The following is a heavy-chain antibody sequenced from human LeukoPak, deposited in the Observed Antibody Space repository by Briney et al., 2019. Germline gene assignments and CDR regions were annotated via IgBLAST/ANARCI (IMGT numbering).Heavy chain of an antibody. CDR1: GGSVTSTNW. D-gene: IGHD6-25*01. Sequence: SETLSLTCAVSGGSVTSTNWWTWFRQPPGKGLEWIGEVHLDGRTNYNPSLKSRLVMSADLPENHISLKLTSVTAADTAVYYCAREGGFYRPLDYSGQGTLVTVSS. J-gene: IGHJ4*02. V-gene: IGHV4-4*02. CDR2: VHLDGRT. CDR3: AREGGFYRPLDY.